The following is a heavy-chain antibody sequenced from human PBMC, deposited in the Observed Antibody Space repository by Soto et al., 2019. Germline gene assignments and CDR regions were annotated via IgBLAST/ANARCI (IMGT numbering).Heavy chain of an antibody. CDR2: INPYGGAA. D-gene: IGHD3-22*01. V-gene: IGHV1-46*01. CDR1: GYTFTSTW. J-gene: IGHJ4*02. CDR3: ARDRSHSSAYWGLDY. Sequence: QVQLVQSGAEVKKPGASVKVSCKASGYTFTSTWMHWVRQAPGQGLEWMGIINPYGGAASYAEKFQGRVNMTRATSTATDYMELSSLRSEDTAMYYCARDRSHSSAYWGLDYWGQGTQVTVSS.